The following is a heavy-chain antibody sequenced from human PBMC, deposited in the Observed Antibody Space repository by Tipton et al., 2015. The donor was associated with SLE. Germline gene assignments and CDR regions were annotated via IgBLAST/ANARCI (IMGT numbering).Heavy chain of an antibody. CDR2: IYSSGST. D-gene: IGHD5-12*01. Sequence: TLSLTCSVSGGSISSQYWSWIRQPPGKGLEWIGFIYSSGSTNYNPSLKSRVTISVDMSKKQFSLKLTSVTAADTAVYYCARDRHYRGNVWFDPWGQGTLVTVSS. CDR1: GGSISSQY. CDR3: ARDRHYRGNVWFDP. V-gene: IGHV4-59*11. J-gene: IGHJ5*02.